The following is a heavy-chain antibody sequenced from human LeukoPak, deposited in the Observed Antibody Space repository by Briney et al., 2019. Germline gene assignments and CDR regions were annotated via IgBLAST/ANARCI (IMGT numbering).Heavy chain of an antibody. CDR2: IYHSGST. Sequence: TLSLTCTVSGGSISSGGYYWSWIRQPPGKGLEWIGYIYHSGSTYYNPSLKSRVTISVDRSKNQFSLKLSSVTAADTAVYYCARAGCTNGVCYYYYYYMDVWGKGTTVTVSS. CDR3: ARAGCTNGVCYYYYYYMDV. V-gene: IGHV4-30-2*01. D-gene: IGHD2-8*01. J-gene: IGHJ6*03. CDR1: GGSISSGGYY.